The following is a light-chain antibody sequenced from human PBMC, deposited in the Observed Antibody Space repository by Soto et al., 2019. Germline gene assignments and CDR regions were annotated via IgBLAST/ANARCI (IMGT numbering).Light chain of an antibody. CDR2: GAS. V-gene: IGKV3-20*01. CDR3: QQFGSSPWT. Sequence: EIVLTQSPGTLSLSPGERATLSCRASQSISSSYLAWYQQKPGQPPRLLIYGASNRATGVPDMFSGSGSGTDFTLTISRLEPEDFAVYYCQQFGSSPWTFGQGTKVDIK. J-gene: IGKJ1*01. CDR1: QSISSSY.